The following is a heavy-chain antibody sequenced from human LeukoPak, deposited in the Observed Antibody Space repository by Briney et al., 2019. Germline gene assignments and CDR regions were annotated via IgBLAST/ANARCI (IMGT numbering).Heavy chain of an antibody. CDR1: GGSISNTSYY. V-gene: IGHV4-39*07. Sequence: SETLSLTCTVSGGSISNTSYYWGWIRQPPGKGLEWIGSIYYSGTTYYNPSLKSRVTISVDTSKNQFSLKLSSVTAADTAVYYCARVKGGWYISWFDPWGQGTLVTVSS. D-gene: IGHD6-19*01. J-gene: IGHJ5*02. CDR2: IYYSGTT. CDR3: ARVKGGWYISWFDP.